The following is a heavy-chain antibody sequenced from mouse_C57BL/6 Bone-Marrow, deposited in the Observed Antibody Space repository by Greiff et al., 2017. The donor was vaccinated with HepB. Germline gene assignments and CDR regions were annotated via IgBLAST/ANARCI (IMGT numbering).Heavy chain of an antibody. CDR1: GFTFSSYG. J-gene: IGHJ4*01. CDR2: ISSGGSYT. Sequence: EVQVVESGGDLVKPGGSLKLSCAASGFTFSSYGMSWVRQTPDKRLEWVATISSGGSYTYYPDSVKGRFTISRDNAKNTLYLQMSSLKSEDTAMYYCGRRYYYGIMDYWGQGTSVTVSS. CDR3: GRRYYYGIMDY. V-gene: IGHV5-6*01. D-gene: IGHD1-1*01.